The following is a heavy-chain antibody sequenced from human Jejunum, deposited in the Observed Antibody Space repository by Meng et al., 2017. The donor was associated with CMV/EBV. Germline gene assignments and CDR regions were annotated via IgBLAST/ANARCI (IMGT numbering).Heavy chain of an antibody. D-gene: IGHD3-3*01. CDR3: ARAEYDFWSGYKYYLDY. CDR2: IKPDGSAK. V-gene: IGHV3-7*01. J-gene: IGHJ4*02. CDR1: TFSSYW. Sequence: TFSSYWMNWVRQAPGKGLEWVANIKPDGSAKYYVDSVKGRFTISRDNAKTSLYLQMDNLRAEDTAVYYCARAEYDFWSGYKYYLDYWGQGTLVTVSS.